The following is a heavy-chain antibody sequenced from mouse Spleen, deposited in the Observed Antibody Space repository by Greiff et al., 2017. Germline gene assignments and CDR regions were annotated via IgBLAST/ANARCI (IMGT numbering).Heavy chain of an antibody. CDR1: GFTFSSYA. V-gene: IGHV5-9*01. D-gene: IGHD2-1*01. CDR3: ARHDGNYPFDY. CDR2: ISSGGGNT. Sequence: EVMLVESGGGLVKRGGSLKLSCAASGFTFSSYAMSWVRQTPEKRLEWVATISSGGGNTYYPDSVKGRFTISRDNAKNTLYLQMSSLKSEDTAMYYCARHDGNYPFDYWGQGTTLTVSS. J-gene: IGHJ2*01.